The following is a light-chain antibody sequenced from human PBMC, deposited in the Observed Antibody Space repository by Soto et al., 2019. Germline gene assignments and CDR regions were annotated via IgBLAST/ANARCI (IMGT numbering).Light chain of an antibody. CDR2: KAS. V-gene: IGKV1-5*03. CDR1: QSISSW. J-gene: IGKJ1*01. Sequence: DIQMTQSPSTLSASVGDRVTITCRASQSISSWLAWYQQKPGKAPKLLIYKASSLESGVPSRFNGSGSGTEFTLTISSLQPDDFATYYCQQYNSYSRTFGKGTKVEIK. CDR3: QQYNSYSRT.